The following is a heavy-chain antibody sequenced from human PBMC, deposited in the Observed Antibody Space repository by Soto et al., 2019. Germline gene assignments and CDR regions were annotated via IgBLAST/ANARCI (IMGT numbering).Heavy chain of an antibody. D-gene: IGHD3-16*01. Sequence: EVQLVESGGGLVKPGGSLRLSCAASGFSFSTYNMNWVRQAPGKGQEWVSSIDASSTHIYYADSVKGRFTISRDNGKSSLYLQMDSLRAEDTALYYCVRQQYDFLVDPWGQGTLVTVSS. J-gene: IGHJ5*02. CDR3: VRQQYDFLVDP. CDR2: IDASSTHI. CDR1: GFSFSTYN. V-gene: IGHV3-21*01.